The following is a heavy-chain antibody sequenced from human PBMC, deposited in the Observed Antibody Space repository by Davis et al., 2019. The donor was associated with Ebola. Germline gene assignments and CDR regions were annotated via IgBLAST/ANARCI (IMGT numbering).Heavy chain of an antibody. CDR2: ISSSGSTI. CDR3: ARSTSGYSYGPYYYYYGMDV. Sequence: GSLRLSCAASGFTFSSYEMNWVRQAPGKGLEWVSYISSSGSTIYYADSVKGRFTISRDNAKNSLYLQMNSLRAEDTAVYYCARSTSGYSYGPYYYYYGMDVWGQGTTVTVSS. CDR1: GFTFSSYE. V-gene: IGHV3-48*03. J-gene: IGHJ6*02. D-gene: IGHD5-18*01.